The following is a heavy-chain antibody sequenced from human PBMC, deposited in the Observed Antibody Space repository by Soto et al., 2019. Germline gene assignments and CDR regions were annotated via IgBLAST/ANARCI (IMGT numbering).Heavy chain of an antibody. CDR1: GFTFSSYW. D-gene: IGHD4-17*01. Sequence: PGGSLRLSCAASGFTFSSYWMHWVRQAPGKGLVWVSRISTDGSRTTYADSVKGRFTISRDNAKNTLYLQMNSLRAEDTAVYYSGTTCTFNNCFDTWGQGTLVTVSS. CDR3: GTTCTFNNCFDT. CDR2: ISTDGSRT. V-gene: IGHV3-74*01. J-gene: IGHJ5*02.